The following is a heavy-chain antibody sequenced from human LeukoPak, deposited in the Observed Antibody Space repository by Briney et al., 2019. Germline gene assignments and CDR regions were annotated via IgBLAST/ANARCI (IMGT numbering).Heavy chain of an antibody. D-gene: IGHD4-11*01. CDR1: GYTFTSYD. V-gene: IGHV1-8*02. Sequence: ASVKVSCKASGYTFTSYDINWVRQATGQGLEWMGWMNPNSGNTGYAQKFQGRVTMTRDTSTSTVYMELSSLRSEDTAVYYCARRFDSNLDYWGQGTLVTVSS. CDR3: ARRFDSNLDY. J-gene: IGHJ4*02. CDR2: MNPNSGNT.